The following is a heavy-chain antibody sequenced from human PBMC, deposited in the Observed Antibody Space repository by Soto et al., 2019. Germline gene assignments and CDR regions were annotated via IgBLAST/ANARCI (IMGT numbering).Heavy chain of an antibody. Sequence: PGGSLRLSCAASGFTFSSYSMNWVRQDPGKGLEWVSSISSSSSYIYYADSVKGRFTISRDNAKNSLYLQMNSLRAEDTAVYYCARLDGDYYYYGMDVWGQGTTVTV. CDR1: GFTFSSYS. V-gene: IGHV3-21*01. CDR2: ISSSSSYI. J-gene: IGHJ6*02. CDR3: ARLDGDYYYYGMDV.